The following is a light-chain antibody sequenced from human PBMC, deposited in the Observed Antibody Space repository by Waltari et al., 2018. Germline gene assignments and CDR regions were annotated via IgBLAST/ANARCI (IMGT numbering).Light chain of an antibody. CDR1: SSDVGGYNY. J-gene: IGLJ3*02. CDR2: DVN. CDR3: ISYTSSNTWV. Sequence: QSALTQPASVSGSPGQSITIYCTGTSSDVGGYNYVSWYQQHPGKAPKLMIYDVNKRPSGVSNRFSGSKSGNTASLTISGLQAEDEAVYYCISYTSSNTWVFGGGTKLTVL. V-gene: IGLV2-14*01.